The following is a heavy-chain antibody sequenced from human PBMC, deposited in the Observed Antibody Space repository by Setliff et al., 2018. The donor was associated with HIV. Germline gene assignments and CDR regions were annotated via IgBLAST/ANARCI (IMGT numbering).Heavy chain of an antibody. J-gene: IGHJ6*03. CDR1: GVSTSSSSYY. V-gene: IGHV4-39*01. D-gene: IGHD1-1*01. Sequence: SETLSLTCTVSGVSTSSSSYYWGWIRQPPGKGLEWIGYVYYSGSTYYNPSLKSRVSMSVDTSKNQFSLKVNSVTAADTAVYYCVRTYNDLENYYHHYYYMDVWGKGTTVTVSS. CDR3: VRTYNDLENYYHHYYYMDV. CDR2: VYYSGST.